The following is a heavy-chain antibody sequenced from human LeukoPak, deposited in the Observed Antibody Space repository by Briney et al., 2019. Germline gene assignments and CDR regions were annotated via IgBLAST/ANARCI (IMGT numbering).Heavy chain of an antibody. J-gene: IGHJ4*02. V-gene: IGHV4-4*07. Sequence: TSETLSLTCTVSGDSISHYYWNWIRQPAGKGLEWIGRIYSSGTTHNNPSLKSRVTMSVDTSRKQFSLRLSSVTAADTAVYYCAGLFGGVMNWGQGTLVTVSS. D-gene: IGHD3-16*01. CDR1: GDSISHYY. CDR2: IYSSGTT. CDR3: AGLFGGVMN.